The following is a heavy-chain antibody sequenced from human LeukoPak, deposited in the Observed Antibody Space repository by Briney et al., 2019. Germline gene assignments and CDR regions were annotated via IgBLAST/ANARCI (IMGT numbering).Heavy chain of an antibody. CDR3: ARDLGKYCSGGSCYDDSFFDY. D-gene: IGHD2-15*01. CDR1: GYTFTSYG. Sequence: ASVKVSCKASGYTFTSYGISRVRQAPGQGLEWMGWISAYNGNTNYAQKLQGRVTMTTDTSTSTAYMELRSLRSDDTAVYYCARDLGKYCSGGSCYDDSFFDYWGQGTLVTVSS. V-gene: IGHV1-18*01. J-gene: IGHJ4*02. CDR2: ISAYNGNT.